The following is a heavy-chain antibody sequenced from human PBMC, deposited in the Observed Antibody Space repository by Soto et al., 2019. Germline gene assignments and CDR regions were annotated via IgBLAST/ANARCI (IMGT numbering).Heavy chain of an antibody. CDR1: VYAFTSYA. CDR2: INAGNGNT. Sequence: ASVKVTCKASVYAFTSYAMHWVRQAPGQRLEWMGWINAGNGNTKYSQKFQGRVTITRDTSASTAYMELSSLRSEDTAVYYCARVEGYCSGGSCRKAFDYWGQGTLVTVSS. J-gene: IGHJ4*02. V-gene: IGHV1-3*01. D-gene: IGHD2-15*01. CDR3: ARVEGYCSGGSCRKAFDY.